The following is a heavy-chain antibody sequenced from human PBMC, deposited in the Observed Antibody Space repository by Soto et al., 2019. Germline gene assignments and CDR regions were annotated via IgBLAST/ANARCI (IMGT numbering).Heavy chain of an antibody. CDR2: IKQDGSEK. D-gene: IGHD2-15*01. Sequence: EVQLVESGGGLVQPGGSLRLSCAASGFTFSSYWMSWVRQAPGKGLEWVANIKQDGSEKYYVDSVKGRFTISRDNAKNSLYLQMNSLRAEDTAVYYCAGRCSGGSCYPQKFDYWGQGTLVTVSS. CDR1: GFTFSSYW. J-gene: IGHJ4*02. V-gene: IGHV3-7*01. CDR3: AGRCSGGSCYPQKFDY.